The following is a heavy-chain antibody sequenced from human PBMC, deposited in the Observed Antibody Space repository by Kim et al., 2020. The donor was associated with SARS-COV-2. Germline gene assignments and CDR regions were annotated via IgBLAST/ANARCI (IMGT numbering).Heavy chain of an antibody. J-gene: IGHJ4*02. CDR2: ISWNSGSI. V-gene: IGHV3-9*01. CDR1: GFTFGDYA. Sequence: GGSLRLSCAASGFTFGDYAMRWVRQAPGKGLEWVSGISWNSGSIDYADSVKGRFTISRDNAKNSLYLQMNSLRAEDTALYYCAKDLGSVVEGPIGSWGQGTPVTASP. D-gene: IGHD1-26*01. CDR3: AKDLGSVVEGPIGS.